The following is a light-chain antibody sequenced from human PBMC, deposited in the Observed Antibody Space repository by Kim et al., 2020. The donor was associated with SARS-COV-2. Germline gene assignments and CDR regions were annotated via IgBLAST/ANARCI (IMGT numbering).Light chain of an antibody. V-gene: IGLV2-14*01. Sequence: QSALTQPASVSGSPGQSITISCTGTSSDVGGYNYVSWYQQHLGKAPKLMIYDVSKRPSGVSNRFSGSKSGNTASLTISGLQAEDEADYYCSSYTSSSTSWVFGGGTQLTVL. CDR2: DVS. J-gene: IGLJ3*02. CDR3: SSYTSSSTSWV. CDR1: SSDVGGYNY.